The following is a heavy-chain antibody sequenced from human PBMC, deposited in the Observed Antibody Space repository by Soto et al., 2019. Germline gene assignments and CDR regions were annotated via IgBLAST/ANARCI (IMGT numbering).Heavy chain of an antibody. CDR3: ARGGYCSGGSCYVYYGMDV. J-gene: IGHJ6*02. Sequence: GESRKISCKGSGYSFTSYWIDWVRQMPGKGLEWMGIIYPGDSDTRYSPSFQGQVTISADKSISTAYLQWSSLKASDTAMYYCARGGYCSGGSCYVYYGMDVWGQGTTVTVSS. D-gene: IGHD2-15*01. V-gene: IGHV5-51*01. CDR1: GYSFTSYW. CDR2: IYPGDSDT.